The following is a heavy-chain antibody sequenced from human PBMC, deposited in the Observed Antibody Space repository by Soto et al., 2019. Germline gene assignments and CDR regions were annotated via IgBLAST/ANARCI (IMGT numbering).Heavy chain of an antibody. D-gene: IGHD4-17*01. CDR1: GFTFNIYG. V-gene: IGHV3-30*18. CDR3: AKDRRERDYGGHSPYGY. CDR2: ISYDGSKI. Sequence: GGSLRLSCAASGFTFNIYGIQWVRQAPGKGLEWVAVISYDGSKIYYSDSVKGRFTISRDNSMTTSHLQMNSLRAEDTAVYYCAKDRRERDYGGHSPYGYWGQGALVTVYS. J-gene: IGHJ4*02.